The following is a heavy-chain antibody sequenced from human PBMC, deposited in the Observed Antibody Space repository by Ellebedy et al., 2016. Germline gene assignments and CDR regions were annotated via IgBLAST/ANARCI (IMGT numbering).Heavy chain of an antibody. CDR1: GSTFSTYW. J-gene: IGHJ4*02. V-gene: IGHV3-74*01. D-gene: IGHD3-10*01. CDR3: ARGWFGVDY. CDR2: ISTDGSGT. Sequence: GESLKISCAAAGSTFSTYWMHWVRHAPGKGPVWVSRISTDGSGTFYADSVKGRFTISRDNAKNTLYLEMNSLTVDDTAVYYCARGWFGVDYWGQGTLVTVSS.